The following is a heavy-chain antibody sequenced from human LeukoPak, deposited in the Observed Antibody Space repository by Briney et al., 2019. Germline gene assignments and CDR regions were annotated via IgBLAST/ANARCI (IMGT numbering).Heavy chain of an antibody. D-gene: IGHD6-19*01. CDR3: ATLRWGSGLYAGDY. Sequence: PGGSLRLSCAASGFTFSSYWLTWVRQAPGKGLEWVANIKQDGSEKFYVDSVKGRFTISRDSAKNSLYLQMDSLRAEDTAVYYCATLRWGSGLYAGDYWGQGNLVAVSS. CDR2: IKQDGSEK. CDR1: GFTFSSYW. J-gene: IGHJ4*02. V-gene: IGHV3-7*01.